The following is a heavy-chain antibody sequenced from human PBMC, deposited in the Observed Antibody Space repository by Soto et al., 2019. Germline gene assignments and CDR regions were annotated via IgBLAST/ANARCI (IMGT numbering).Heavy chain of an antibody. D-gene: IGHD3-10*01. CDR1: GFTFSSYT. Sequence: EVQLVDSGGGLVQPGGSLRLSCAASGFTFSSYTMNWVRQAPGKGLEWVSYISSSSSTIYYADSVKGRFTISRDNAKNSLYLQMNSLRDEDTAVYYCAREIPSRGAGWFDPWGQGTLVTVSS. V-gene: IGHV3-48*02. CDR3: AREIPSRGAGWFDP. CDR2: ISSSSSTI. J-gene: IGHJ5*02.